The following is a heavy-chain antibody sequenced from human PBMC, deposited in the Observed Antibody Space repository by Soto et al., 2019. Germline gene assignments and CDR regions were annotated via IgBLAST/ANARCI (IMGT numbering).Heavy chain of an antibody. Sequence: PGESLKISCKGSGYSFTSYWIGWVRQMPGKGLEWMGIIYPGDSDTRYSPSFQGQVTISADKSISTAYLQWSSLKASDTAMYYCAILITSHGVLRYGMDVWGQGTTVTVSS. V-gene: IGHV5-51*01. CDR2: IYPGDSDT. D-gene: IGHD3-16*01. J-gene: IGHJ6*02. CDR1: GYSFTSYW. CDR3: AILITSHGVLRYGMDV.